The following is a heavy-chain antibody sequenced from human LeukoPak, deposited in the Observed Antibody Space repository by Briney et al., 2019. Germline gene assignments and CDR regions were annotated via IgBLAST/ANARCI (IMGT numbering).Heavy chain of an antibody. D-gene: IGHD2-2*03. CDR2: IYHSGST. J-gene: IGHJ5*02. Sequence: SETLSLTCAVSGYSISSGYYWGWIRQPPGKGLEWIGSIYHSGSTYYNPSLKSRVTISVDTSKNQFSLKLSSVTAADTAVYYCARLGYCSTTSCYNWFGPWGQGNPGHRLL. CDR3: ARLGYCSTTSCYNWFGP. CDR1: GYSISSGYY. V-gene: IGHV4-38-2*01.